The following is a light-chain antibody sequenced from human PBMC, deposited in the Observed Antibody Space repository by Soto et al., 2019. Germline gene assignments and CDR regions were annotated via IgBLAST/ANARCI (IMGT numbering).Light chain of an antibody. J-gene: IGKJ1*01. CDR1: QTIFNW. V-gene: IGKV1-5*01. CDR2: DAS. Sequence: DIQMTQSPSTLSASVGDRVTITCRASQTIFNWLAWYQRKPGRAPNLLIYDASSLQRGVPSTFSGSGSGTEFTLTISSLQPGDFATYYCQQYNSYPWTVGQGTKVDSK. CDR3: QQYNSYPWT.